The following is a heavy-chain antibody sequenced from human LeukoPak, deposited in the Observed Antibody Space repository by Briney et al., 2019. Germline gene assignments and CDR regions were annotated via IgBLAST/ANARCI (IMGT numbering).Heavy chain of an antibody. V-gene: IGHV3-21*01. J-gene: IGHJ4*02. CDR2: ISTTGDM. D-gene: IGHD3-16*01. CDR3: ARDDDRLGNNFDY. CDR1: GFTFSRYK. Sequence: SGGSLRLSCAASGFTFSRYKMNWVRQAPGRGLELVSDISTTGDMNYADSVKGRFTISRDNAKNSLDLQMNSLRVEDTAVYYCARDDDRLGNNFDYWGQGTLVTVSS.